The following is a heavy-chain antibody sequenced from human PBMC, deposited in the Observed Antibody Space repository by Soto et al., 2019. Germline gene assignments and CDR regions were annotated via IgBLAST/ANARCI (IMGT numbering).Heavy chain of an antibody. CDR1: GFTFSSYG. CDR2: IWYDGSNK. CDR3: ARDRGVVVVAATSPLAD. Sequence: QVQLVESGGGVVQPGRSLRLSCAASGFTFSSYGMHWVRQAPGKGLEWVAVIWYDGSNKYYADSVKGRFTISRDNSKNTLYLQMNSQRAEDTAVYYCARDRGVVVVAATSPLADWGQGTLVTVSS. D-gene: IGHD2-15*01. J-gene: IGHJ4*02. V-gene: IGHV3-33*01.